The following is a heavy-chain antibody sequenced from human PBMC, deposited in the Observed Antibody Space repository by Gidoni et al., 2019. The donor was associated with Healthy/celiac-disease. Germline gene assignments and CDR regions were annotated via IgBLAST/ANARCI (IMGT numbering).Heavy chain of an antibody. D-gene: IGHD1-26*01. Sequence: QVQLQESGPGLVKPSETLSLTCTVSGGSISSYYWSWIRQPPGKGLEWIGYIYYSGSTNYNPSLKSRVTISVDTSKNQFSLKLSSVTAADTAVYYCARGSTWWELLWYFDYWGQGTLVTVSS. V-gene: IGHV4-59*01. CDR3: ARGSTWWELLWYFDY. CDR1: GGSISSYY. CDR2: IYYSGST. J-gene: IGHJ4*02.